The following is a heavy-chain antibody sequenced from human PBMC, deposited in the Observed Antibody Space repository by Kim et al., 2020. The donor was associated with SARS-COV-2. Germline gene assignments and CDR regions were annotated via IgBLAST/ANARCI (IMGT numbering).Heavy chain of an antibody. CDR1: GFTFSSYA. Sequence: GGSLRLSCAASGFTFSSYAMHWVRQAPGKGLEWVAVIWYDGSNKYNADSVKGRFTISRDNSKNTLYLQMNSLRAEDTAVYYCAKEMGRRLGTNYYYGMDVWGQGTTVTVSS. D-gene: IGHD7-27*01. V-gene: IGHV3-33*06. CDR2: IWYDGSNK. CDR3: AKEMGRRLGTNYYYGMDV. J-gene: IGHJ6*02.